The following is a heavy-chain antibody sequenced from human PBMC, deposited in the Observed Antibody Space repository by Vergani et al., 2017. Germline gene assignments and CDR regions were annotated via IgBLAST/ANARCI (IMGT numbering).Heavy chain of an antibody. V-gene: IGHV4-59*01. CDR2: IYYSGST. CDR1: GGSISSYY. J-gene: IGHJ4*02. CDR3: ARGYYDSSGYYYGSPFDY. D-gene: IGHD3-22*01. Sequence: QVQLQESGPGLVKPSETLSLTCTVSGGSISSYYWSWIRQPPGKGLEWIGYIYYSGSTNYNPSLKSRVTISVGTSKNQFSLKLSSVTAADTAVYYCARGYYDSSGYYYGSPFDYWGQGTLVTVSS.